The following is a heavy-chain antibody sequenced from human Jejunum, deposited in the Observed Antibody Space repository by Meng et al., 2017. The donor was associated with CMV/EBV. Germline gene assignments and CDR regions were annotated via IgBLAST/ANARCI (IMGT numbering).Heavy chain of an antibody. V-gene: IGHV3-9*02. Sequence: CVTSGFTSDVYPMHWVRQAPGKGLEWVSSISWNSDNIDYADFVKGRFTISRDNAKNSLFLQMHSLRAEDTALYYCARDISFYGLDVWGQGTTVTVSS. CDR1: GFTSDVYP. J-gene: IGHJ6*02. CDR2: ISWNSDNI. CDR3: ARDISFYGLDV.